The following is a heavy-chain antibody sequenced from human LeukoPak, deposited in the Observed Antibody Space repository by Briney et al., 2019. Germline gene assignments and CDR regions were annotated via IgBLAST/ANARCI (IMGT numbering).Heavy chain of an antibody. J-gene: IGHJ4*02. CDR1: GGCISRYY. CDR3: ARARYYYDSSGSHFDY. V-gene: IGHV4-4*07. D-gene: IGHD3-22*01. CDR2: IYTSGST. Sequence: SETLSLTCTASGGCISRYYWTWIRQPAGKGLEWIGRIYTSGSTNYNPSLKSRVTMSVDTSKNQFSLKLSSVTAADTAVYYCARARYYYDSSGSHFDYWGQGTLGSVSS.